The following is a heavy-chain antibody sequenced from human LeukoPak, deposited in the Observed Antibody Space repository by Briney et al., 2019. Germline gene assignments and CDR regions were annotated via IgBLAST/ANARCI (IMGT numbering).Heavy chain of an antibody. Sequence: SETLSLTCTVSGGSISSSSYYWSWIRQSPGKGLEWIGYIYYSGSTNYNPSLKSRVTISVDTSKNQFSLKLSSVTAADTAVYYCARLLLDAFDTWGQGTMVTVSS. D-gene: IGHD2-15*01. CDR1: GGSISSSSYY. J-gene: IGHJ3*02. V-gene: IGHV4-61*01. CDR2: IYYSGST. CDR3: ARLLLDAFDT.